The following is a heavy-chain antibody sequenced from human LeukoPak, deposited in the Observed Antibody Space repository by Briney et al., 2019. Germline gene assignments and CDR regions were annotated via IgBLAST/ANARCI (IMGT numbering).Heavy chain of an antibody. V-gene: IGHV3-72*01. CDR2: TRNKANSYTT. D-gene: IGHD7-27*01. J-gene: IGHJ4*02. CDR1: GFTFSDRY. CDR3: ARAASGDLDY. Sequence: GGSLRLSCAASGFTFSDRYMDWVRQAPGKGLEWVGRTRNKANSYTTEYAASVKGRITISRDDSKNSLYLQMNSLKIEDTAVYYCARAASGDLDYWGQGTLVTVSS.